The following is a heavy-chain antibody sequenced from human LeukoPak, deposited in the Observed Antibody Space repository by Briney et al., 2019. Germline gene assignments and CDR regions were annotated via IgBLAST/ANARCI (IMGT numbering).Heavy chain of an antibody. CDR1: GGSISSYY. V-gene: IGHV4-59*01. CDR2: IYYSGST. Sequence: SETLSLTCTVSGGSISSYYWSWLRQPPGKGLEWLGYIYYSGSTNYNPSLKSRVTISVDTSKNQFSLKLSSVAAADTAVYYCARGGEYSSSWFGSSHYYYMDVWGKGTTVTVSS. CDR3: ARGGEYSSSWFGSSHYYYMDV. D-gene: IGHD6-13*01. J-gene: IGHJ6*03.